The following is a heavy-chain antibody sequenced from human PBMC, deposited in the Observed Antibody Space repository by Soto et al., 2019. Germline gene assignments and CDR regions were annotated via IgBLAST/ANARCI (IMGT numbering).Heavy chain of an antibody. CDR1: GFTFSIYG. J-gene: IGHJ3*02. Sequence: QVQLVESGGGVVQPGRSLRLSCAASGFTFSIYGMHWVRHAPGKGLEWVAMISFDGSEKYYTDSVKGRFHISRDSSKNTMYLLMDSLRLEDTAVYYCARDRRLYYSDAFDIWGQGTTVTVSS. V-gene: IGHV3-30*03. D-gene: IGHD1-26*01. CDR3: ARDRRLYYSDAFDI. CDR2: ISFDGSEK.